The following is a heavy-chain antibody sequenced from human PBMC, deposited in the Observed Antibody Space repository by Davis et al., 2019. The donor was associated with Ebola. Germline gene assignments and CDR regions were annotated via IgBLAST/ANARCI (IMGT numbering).Heavy chain of an antibody. CDR2: IRSKAYGGTT. CDR1: GFTFGDYA. J-gene: IGHJ4*02. V-gene: IGHV3-49*04. Sequence: GESLKISCTASGFTFGDYAMSWVRQAPGKGLEWVGFIRSKAYGGTTEYAASVKGRFTISRDDSKSIAYLQMNSLKTEDTAVYYCTRDRGDWGQGTLVTVSS. CDR3: TRDRGD.